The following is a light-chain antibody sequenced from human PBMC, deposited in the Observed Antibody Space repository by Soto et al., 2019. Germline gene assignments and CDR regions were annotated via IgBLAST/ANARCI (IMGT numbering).Light chain of an antibody. CDR3: QEYGGSPMYT. Sequence: EIVLTQSPGTLSLSPGKRATLSCRASQSVSSSYLAWYQQKPGQAPRLLIYGASNRATGIPDRFSGSGSGTDFALTISRLEPEDFAMYYCQEYGGSPMYTFGQGTKLEIK. CDR2: GAS. CDR1: QSVSSSY. J-gene: IGKJ2*01. V-gene: IGKV3-20*01.